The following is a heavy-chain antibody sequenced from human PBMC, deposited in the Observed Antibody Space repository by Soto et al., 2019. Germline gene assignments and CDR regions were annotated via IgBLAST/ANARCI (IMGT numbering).Heavy chain of an antibody. D-gene: IGHD2-2*01. J-gene: IGHJ4*02. CDR2: ISGSGGST. V-gene: IGHV3-23*01. Sequence: GGSLRLSCAASGFTFKNYAMSWVRQPPGKGLEWVSAISGSGGSTYYAESVKGRFTISRDNSKNTLNLQLNSLRADDTAVYYCVKAGALDIVVVAALTYFDFWGQGTLVTVSS. CDR3: VKAGALDIVVVAALTYFDF. CDR1: GFTFKNYA.